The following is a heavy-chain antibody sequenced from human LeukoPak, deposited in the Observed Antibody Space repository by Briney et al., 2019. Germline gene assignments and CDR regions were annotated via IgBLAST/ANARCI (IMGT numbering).Heavy chain of an antibody. Sequence: GGSLRLSCATSGFTFSIYGMHWVRQAPGKGLEWLAVIAYDGSYEYYADSVKGRFSISRDDSKKTVYLQMNSLRPQDTALYYCAKDSILDHWGQGTLVTVSS. J-gene: IGHJ4*02. CDR1: GFTFSIYG. CDR3: AKDSILDH. CDR2: IAYDGSYE. V-gene: IGHV3-30*18.